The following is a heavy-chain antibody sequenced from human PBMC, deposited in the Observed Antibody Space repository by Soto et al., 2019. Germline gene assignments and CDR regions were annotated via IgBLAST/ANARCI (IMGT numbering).Heavy chain of an antibody. CDR3: ARPNYDIFTGLSGFDM. Sequence: QVQLQESGPGLVKPSQTLSLTCIVSGDSITSGNYYWSWIRQHPGKGLEWIGYIHHSGNTYYIPSLNSRLSHSMEPSKNQFPLQLSSVTAADTALYFCARPNYDIFTGLSGFDMSGQGTMVTVSS. D-gene: IGHD3-9*01. J-gene: IGHJ3*02. CDR2: IHHSGNT. V-gene: IGHV4-31*03. CDR1: GDSITSGNYY.